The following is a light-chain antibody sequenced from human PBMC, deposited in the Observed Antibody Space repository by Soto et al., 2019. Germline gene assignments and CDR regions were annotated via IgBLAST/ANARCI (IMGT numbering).Light chain of an antibody. CDR3: LQSYTTPPT. CDR2: GAS. J-gene: IGKJ3*01. V-gene: IGKV1-39*01. CDR1: QSTTNH. Sequence: DIQMTQSPDSLSASVGDRVTIACRPSQSTTNHLNWYQQKSGRAPRLLIFGASNLQTGVPPRFSGRGFGTNFTLTISSLQPEDFASYYCLQSYTTPPTFGPGTKVDI.